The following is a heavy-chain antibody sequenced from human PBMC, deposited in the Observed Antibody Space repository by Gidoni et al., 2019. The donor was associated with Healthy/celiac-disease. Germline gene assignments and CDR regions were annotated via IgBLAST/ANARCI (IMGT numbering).Heavy chain of an antibody. CDR3: ARDRLSPLITMIVVYDAFDI. D-gene: IGHD3-22*01. Sequence: QVQLVESGGGVVQPGRSLRLSCAASGFTFSSYCLHWVRQAPGKGLEWVAVIWYDGSNKYYEDSVKGRFTISRDKSKNTLYLQMNSLRAEDTAVYYCARDRLSPLITMIVVYDAFDIWGQGTMVTVSS. CDR2: IWYDGSNK. V-gene: IGHV3-33*01. CDR1: GFTFSSYC. J-gene: IGHJ3*02.